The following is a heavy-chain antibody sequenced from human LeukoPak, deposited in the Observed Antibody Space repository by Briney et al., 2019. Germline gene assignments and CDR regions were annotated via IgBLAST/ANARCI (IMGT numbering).Heavy chain of an antibody. V-gene: IGHV3-23*01. CDR2: ISSSGDIT. CDR3: AKDRPNYYESNGHYYRRNGDY. J-gene: IGHJ4*02. D-gene: IGHD3-22*01. Sequence: GGSLRLSCAASGFTFNNYAMSWVRQAPGKGLEWVSAISSSGDITFYADSVKGGLTISRDNSRYPLYLQMNSLRAEDAAVYYCAKDRPNYYESNGHYYRRNGDYWGQGTLVTVSS. CDR1: GFTFNNYA.